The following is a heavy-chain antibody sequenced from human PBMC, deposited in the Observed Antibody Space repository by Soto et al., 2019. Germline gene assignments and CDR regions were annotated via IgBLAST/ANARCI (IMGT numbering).Heavy chain of an antibody. CDR2: TYYWSKWYN. Sequence: TLSLTCAIYGDIVSSNSAAWNWIRQSPSRGLEWLGRTYYWSKWYNDYAVSVKSRITISPDTSKNQFSLQLNSVTPEDTAEYYCARGHDFAFDIWGQGTMVTVSS. CDR1: GDIVSSNSAA. CDR3: ARGHDFAFDI. J-gene: IGHJ3*02. D-gene: IGHD2-21*02. V-gene: IGHV6-1*01.